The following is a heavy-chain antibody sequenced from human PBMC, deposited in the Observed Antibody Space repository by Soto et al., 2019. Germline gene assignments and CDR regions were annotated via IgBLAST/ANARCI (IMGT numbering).Heavy chain of an antibody. CDR2: ISYDGSNK. CDR3: ASVEYSSSSGAFDI. Sequence: VWSLRLSCASSGFPFSSYGMHWVRQAPGKGLEWVAVISYDGSNKYYADSVKGRFTISRDNSKNTLYLQMNSLRAEDTAVYYCASVEYSSSSGAFDIWGQGTMVTVSS. J-gene: IGHJ3*02. D-gene: IGHD6-6*01. CDR1: GFPFSSYG. V-gene: IGHV3-30*03.